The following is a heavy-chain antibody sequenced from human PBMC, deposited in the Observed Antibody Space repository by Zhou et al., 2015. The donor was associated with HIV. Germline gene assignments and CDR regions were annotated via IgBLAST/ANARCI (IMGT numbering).Heavy chain of an antibody. CDR1: GYTFSSSY. CDR2: INPSGGST. CDR3: ARRSGDYYHGMDV. V-gene: IGHV1-46*01. J-gene: IGHJ6*02. Sequence: QVQLVQSGAEVKKPGASVRVSCKASGYTFSSSYIHWVRQAPGQGLEWLGVINPSGGSTAYAQKFQGRVAVTRDTSTSTVYMELSSLRSEDTAVYYCARRSGDYYHGMDVWGQGP. D-gene: IGHD1-1*01.